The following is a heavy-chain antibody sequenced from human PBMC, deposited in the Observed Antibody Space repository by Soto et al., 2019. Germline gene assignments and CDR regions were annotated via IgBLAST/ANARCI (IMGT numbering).Heavy chain of an antibody. J-gene: IGHJ3*02. Sequence: QVQLVQSGAEVKKPGSSVKVSCKASGGTFSSYAISWVRQAPGQGLEWMGGNIPIFGTANYAQKFQGRVTITADESTSTAYMELSSLRSEDTAVYYCARYYGSGSYYRHKPRAFDIWGQGTMVTVSS. CDR3: ARYYGSGSYYRHKPRAFDI. V-gene: IGHV1-69*01. CDR1: GGTFSSYA. D-gene: IGHD3-10*01. CDR2: NIPIFGTA.